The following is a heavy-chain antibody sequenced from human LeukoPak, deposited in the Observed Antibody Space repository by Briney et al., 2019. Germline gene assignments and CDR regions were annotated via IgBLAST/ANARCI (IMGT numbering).Heavy chain of an antibody. Sequence: SETLSLTCTVSGASISSRGYYWNWIRQHPGKGLEWIGYIAYSGTTNYNPSLKSRASISQDTSRNQLSLKLQSVTAADTAVYYCARDIPLGYCSGGSCYALRYFDLWGRGTLVTVSS. D-gene: IGHD2-15*01. CDR1: GASISSRGYY. J-gene: IGHJ2*01. CDR2: IAYSGTT. CDR3: ARDIPLGYCSGGSCYALRYFDL. V-gene: IGHV4-31*03.